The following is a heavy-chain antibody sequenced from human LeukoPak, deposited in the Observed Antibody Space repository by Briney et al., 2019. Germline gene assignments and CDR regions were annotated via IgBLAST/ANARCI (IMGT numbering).Heavy chain of an antibody. Sequence: SETLSLTCAVSGYSISSGYYWGWIRQPPGKGLEWIASIYHSGRTYYKPSLKSRVTISVDTPKNHFYLKLSSVTAADTAVYYCAREGYDSSGQWVFDYWGQGTLVTVSS. CDR2: IYHSGRT. CDR1: GYSISSGYY. CDR3: AREGYDSSGQWVFDY. V-gene: IGHV4-38-2*01. J-gene: IGHJ4*02. D-gene: IGHD3-22*01.